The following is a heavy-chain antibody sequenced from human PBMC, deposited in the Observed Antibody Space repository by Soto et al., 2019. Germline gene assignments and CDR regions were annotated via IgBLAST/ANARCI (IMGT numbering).Heavy chain of an antibody. J-gene: IGHJ4*02. D-gene: IGHD1-26*01. CDR2: ISGSGDST. Sequence: EVQRLESGGGLVQPGGSLRLSCAASGFTFSSYAMRWVRQAPGKGLEWVSAISGSGDSTYYADSVKGRFTTSRDNSKNTLYLQMNSLRAEDTAVYYCARRGSGSYYDYWGQGTLVTVSS. CDR3: ARRGSGSYYDY. V-gene: IGHV3-23*01. CDR1: GFTFSSYA.